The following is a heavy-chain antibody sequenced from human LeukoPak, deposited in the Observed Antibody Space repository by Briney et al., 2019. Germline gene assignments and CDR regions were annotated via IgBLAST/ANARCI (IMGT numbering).Heavy chain of an antibody. J-gene: IGHJ6*03. CDR1: GYTFTSYG. V-gene: IGHV1-8*02. Sequence: ASVKVSCKASGYTFTSYGINWVRQATGQGLEWMGWMNPNSGNTGYAQKFQGRVTMTRNTSISTAYMELSSLRSEDTAVYYCARGLRAAAGTFWIYYYYYMGVWGKGTTVTTSS. CDR2: MNPNSGNT. D-gene: IGHD6-13*01. CDR3: ARGLRAAAGTFWIYYYYYMGV.